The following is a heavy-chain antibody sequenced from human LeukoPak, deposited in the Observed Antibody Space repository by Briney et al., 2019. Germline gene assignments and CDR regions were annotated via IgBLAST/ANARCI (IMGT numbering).Heavy chain of an antibody. CDR2: IYYSGST. Sequence: SETLSLTCTVSGGSISSGDYYWSWIRQPPGKGLEWIGYIYYSGSTYYNPSLKSRVTISVDTSKNQFSLKLGSVTAADTAVYYCARVKSYYFDYWGQGTLVTVSS. V-gene: IGHV4-30-4*08. CDR3: ARVKSYYFDY. CDR1: GGSISSGDYY. J-gene: IGHJ4*02. D-gene: IGHD4-23*01.